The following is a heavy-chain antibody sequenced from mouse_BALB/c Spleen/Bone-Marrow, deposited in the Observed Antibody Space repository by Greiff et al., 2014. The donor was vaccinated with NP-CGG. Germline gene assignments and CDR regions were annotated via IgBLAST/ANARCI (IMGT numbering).Heavy chain of an antibody. CDR3: ARDVDY. CDR2: INPTTDYT. CDR1: GYTFSTYW. Sequence: VQVVESGAELAKPGASVKMPCKASGYTFSTYWMHWVKQRPGQGLEWIGYINPTTDYTEYNQKFKDEATLTADRSSSTAYMQLSSLTSEDSAVYYCARDVDYWDQGTTLTVSS. J-gene: IGHJ2*01. V-gene: IGHV1-7*01.